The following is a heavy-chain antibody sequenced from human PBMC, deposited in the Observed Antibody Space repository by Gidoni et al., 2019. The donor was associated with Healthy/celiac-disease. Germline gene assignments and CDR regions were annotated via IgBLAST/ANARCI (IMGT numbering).Heavy chain of an antibody. J-gene: IGHJ4*02. CDR2: ISYDGINK. Sequence: QVQLVEAGGGEVQPGRSLRLACAASGLTFSSYAMHWVRQAPGKGLELVAVISYDGINKYYADSVKGRFTISRDNSKNTLYLQMNSLRAEDTAVYYCARVIYPIVVVTAIGYWGQGTLVTVSS. V-gene: IGHV3-30-3*01. D-gene: IGHD2-21*02. CDR1: GLTFSSYA. CDR3: ARVIYPIVVVTAIGY.